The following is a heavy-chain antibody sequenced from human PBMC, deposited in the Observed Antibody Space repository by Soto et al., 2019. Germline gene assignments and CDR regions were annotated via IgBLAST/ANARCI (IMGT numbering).Heavy chain of an antibody. CDR2: ISYDGSNK. J-gene: IGHJ4*02. Sequence: QVQLVESGGGVVQPGRSLRLSCAASGFTFSSYGMHWVRQAPGKGLEWVAVISYDGSNKYYADSVKGRFTISRDNSKNTLDLQMNSLSAEDTAVYYCENERGTTGSDYWGQGTLVTVSS. CDR1: GFTFSSYG. V-gene: IGHV3-30*18. CDR3: ENERGTTGSDY. D-gene: IGHD1-7*01.